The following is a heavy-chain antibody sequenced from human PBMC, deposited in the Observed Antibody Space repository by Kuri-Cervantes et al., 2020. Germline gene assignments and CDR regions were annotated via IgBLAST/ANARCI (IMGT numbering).Heavy chain of an antibody. CDR3: ARDLGDYDSWSGPEAKGNYYGMDV. CDR2: IYYSGST. V-gene: IGHV4-30-4*08. J-gene: IGHJ6*02. Sequence: SWVRQPPGKGLEWIGYIYYSGSTYYNPSLKSRVTISVGTSKNQFSLKLSSVTAADTAVYYCARDLGDYDSWSGPEAKGNYYGMDVWGQGTTVTVSS. D-gene: IGHD3-3*01.